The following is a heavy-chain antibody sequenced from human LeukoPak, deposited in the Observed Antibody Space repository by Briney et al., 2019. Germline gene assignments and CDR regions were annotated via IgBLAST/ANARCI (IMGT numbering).Heavy chain of an antibody. CDR3: AKDQVAHPIIAAPSSTDY. D-gene: IGHD6-13*01. V-gene: IGHV3-30*02. Sequence: GGSLRLSWAASGFSFSSYGMHWVRQAPGKGLEWVAFIRYDGSNKYYADSVKGRFTISRDNSKNTLYLQMNSLRAEDTAVYYCAKDQVAHPIIAAPSSTDYWGQGTLVTVSS. J-gene: IGHJ4*02. CDR1: GFSFSSYG. CDR2: IRYDGSNK.